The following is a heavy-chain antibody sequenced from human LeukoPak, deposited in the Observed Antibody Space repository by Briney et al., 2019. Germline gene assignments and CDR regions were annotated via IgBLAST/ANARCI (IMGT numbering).Heavy chain of an antibody. CDR1: GFTFSSYS. Sequence: KPGGSLRLSCAASGFTFSSYSMNWVRQAPGKGLEWVSSISSSSSYIYYADSVKGRFTISRDNAKNSLYLQMNSLRAEDTAVYYCARVFPADIGGDYWGQGTLVTVFS. D-gene: IGHD2-2*01. CDR2: ISSSSSYI. V-gene: IGHV3-21*01. J-gene: IGHJ4*02. CDR3: ARVFPADIGGDY.